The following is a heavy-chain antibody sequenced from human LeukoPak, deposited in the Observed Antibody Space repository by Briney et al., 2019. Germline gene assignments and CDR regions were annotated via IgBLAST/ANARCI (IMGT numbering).Heavy chain of an antibody. CDR2: IYSNGDT. D-gene: IGHD6-13*01. CDR1: GDSISSGSYY. V-gene: IGHV4-61*02. Sequence: SETLSLTCTVSGDSISSGSYYWSWIRQPAGKGLEWIGRIYSNGDTKFNPSLKSRVTISLDTSKHQFSLKLSSATAADTAVYYCASRHSKQQPYYYYMDIWGKGTTVTVSS. CDR3: ASRHSKQQPYYYYMDI. J-gene: IGHJ6*03.